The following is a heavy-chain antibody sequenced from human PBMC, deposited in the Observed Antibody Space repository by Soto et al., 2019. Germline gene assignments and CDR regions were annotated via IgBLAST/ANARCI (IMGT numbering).Heavy chain of an antibody. Sequence: EVQLVETGGGLIQPGGSLRLSCAASGFTVSSNYMSWVRQAPGKGLEWVSVIYSGGSTYYVDSVKGRFTISRDNSKNTLYLQMNSLRAEDTAVYYCARVQKGDLFDPWGQGTLVTVSS. CDR3: ARVQKGDLFDP. CDR1: GFTVSSNY. CDR2: IYSGGST. V-gene: IGHV3-53*02. J-gene: IGHJ5*02.